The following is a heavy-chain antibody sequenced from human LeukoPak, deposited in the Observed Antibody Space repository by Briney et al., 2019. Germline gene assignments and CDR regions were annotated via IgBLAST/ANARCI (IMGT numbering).Heavy chain of an antibody. CDR1: GYTFTGYY. D-gene: IGHD3-22*01. CDR2: INPNSGGT. V-gene: IGHV1-2*02. J-gene: IGHJ3*02. Sequence: GASVKVSCKASGYTFTGYYMHWVRQAPGQGLEWMGWINPNSGGTNYAQKFQGRVTMTRDTSISTAYMELSRLRSDDTAVYYCARGSDYYDSSGYQLEDAFDIWGQGTMVTVSS. CDR3: ARGSDYYDSSGYQLEDAFDI.